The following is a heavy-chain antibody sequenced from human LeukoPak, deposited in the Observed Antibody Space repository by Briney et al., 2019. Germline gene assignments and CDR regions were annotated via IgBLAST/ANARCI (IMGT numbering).Heavy chain of an antibody. D-gene: IGHD3-22*01. V-gene: IGHV3-30*02. J-gene: IGHJ1*01. CDR3: ATYSSLNRREFQY. Sequence: GGSLRLSCAASGFTFSSYGMHWVRQAPGKGLEWVAFIRYDGSNKYYADSVKGRFTISRDNSKNSLYLQMNSLRAEDTAVYYCATYSSLNRREFQYWGQGTLLTVSS. CDR1: GFTFSSYG. CDR2: IRYDGSNK.